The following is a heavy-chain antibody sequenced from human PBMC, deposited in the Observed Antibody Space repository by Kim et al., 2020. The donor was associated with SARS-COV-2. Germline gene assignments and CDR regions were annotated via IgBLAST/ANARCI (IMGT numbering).Heavy chain of an antibody. J-gene: IGHJ4*02. V-gene: IGHV3-23*01. CDR3: AKGTRFFCSGGSCYSEYYFDY. CDR2: ISGSGGST. D-gene: IGHD2-15*01. CDR1: GFTFSSYA. Sequence: GGSLRLSCAASGFTFSSYAMSWVRQAPGKGLEWVSAISGSGGSTYYADSVKGRFTISRDNSKNTLYLQMNSLRAEDTAVYYCAKGTRFFCSGGSCYSEYYFDYWGQGTLVTVSS.